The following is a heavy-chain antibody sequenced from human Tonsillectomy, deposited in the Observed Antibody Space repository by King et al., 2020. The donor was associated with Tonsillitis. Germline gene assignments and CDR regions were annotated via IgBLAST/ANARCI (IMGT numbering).Heavy chain of an antibody. CDR2: IYPGYSDT. D-gene: IGHD5-24*01. Sequence: QLVQSGAEVKKPGESLKISCQGSGYSFTNYWIGWVRHMPGKGLEWVGIIYPGYSDTIYSPSFQGQVTFSADKSLITAYLQWSSLKASDTAMYYWARHQEMATINPWYFDLWGRGTLVTVSS. J-gene: IGHJ2*01. V-gene: IGHV5-51*01. CDR3: ARHQEMATINPWYFDL. CDR1: GYSFTNYW.